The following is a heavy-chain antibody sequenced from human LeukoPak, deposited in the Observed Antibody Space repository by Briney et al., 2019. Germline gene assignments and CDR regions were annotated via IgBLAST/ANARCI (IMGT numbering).Heavy chain of an antibody. CDR1: GGSMSDYY. V-gene: IGHV4-4*09. CDR3: ARHFRRDYPDSGSSQYFHYIDV. J-gene: IGHJ6*03. Sequence: SETLSLTCAVSGGSMSDYYWRWIRQTPGTTLEWMGCIYATGNTNYSPSLTGRVTISLDTSKNHFSLRLRSVTAADTALYYCARHFRRDYPDSGSSQYFHYIDVWGRGTTVVVSS. CDR2: IYATGNT. D-gene: IGHD3-10*01.